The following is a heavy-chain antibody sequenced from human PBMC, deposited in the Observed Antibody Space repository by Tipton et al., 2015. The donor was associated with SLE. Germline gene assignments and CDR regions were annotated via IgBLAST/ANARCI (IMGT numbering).Heavy chain of an antibody. CDR3: ARGGGSSWYGRFFDY. D-gene: IGHD6-13*01. V-gene: IGHV4-39*07. Sequence: TLSLTCTVSGGSISSSSYYWGWIRQPPGKGLEWIGSIYYSGSTYYNPSLKSRVTISVDTSKNQCSLKLSSVTAADTAVYYCARGGGSSWYGRFFDYWGQGTLVTVSS. J-gene: IGHJ4*02. CDR2: IYYSGST. CDR1: GGSISSSSYY.